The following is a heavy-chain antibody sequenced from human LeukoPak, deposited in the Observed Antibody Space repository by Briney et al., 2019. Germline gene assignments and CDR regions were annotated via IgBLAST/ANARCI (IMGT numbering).Heavy chain of an antibody. CDR2: ISYDGSNK. V-gene: IGHV3-30*18. CDR3: AKDYDSSGWAAFDI. J-gene: IGHJ3*02. Sequence: GGSLRLSCAASGFTFNSFGMHWVRQAPGKGLEWVAVISYDGSNKYFADSVKGRFTISRDNSKNTLYLQMNSLRAEDTAVYYCAKDYDSSGWAAFDIWGQGTMVTVSS. CDR1: GFTFNSFG. D-gene: IGHD3-22*01.